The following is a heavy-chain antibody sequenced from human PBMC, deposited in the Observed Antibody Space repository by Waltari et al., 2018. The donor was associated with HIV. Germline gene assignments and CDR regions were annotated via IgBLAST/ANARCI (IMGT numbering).Heavy chain of an antibody. J-gene: IGHJ4*02. Sequence: QVQLVESGGGVAQPGRSLRLSWAASGFSFRNYAIHWVRQAPGKGLEWLTLISYDETNEYYTDSVRGRFTISRDNSKNMLYLQMNNLRPEDTAIYYCVVSSFDYWGQGTLVTVSS. V-gene: IGHV3-30*03. D-gene: IGHD3-10*01. CDR2: ISYDETNE. CDR3: VVSSFDY. CDR1: GFSFRNYA.